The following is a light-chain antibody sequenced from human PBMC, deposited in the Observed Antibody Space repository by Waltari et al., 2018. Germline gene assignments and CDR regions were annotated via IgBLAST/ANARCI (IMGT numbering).Light chain of an antibody. CDR2: WAS. CDR1: QSVLYSSNNKNY. CDR3: QQYYSTPPT. Sequence: DIVMTQSPDSLAVSLGERATINCKSSQSVLYSSNNKNYLAWYQQKPGQHPKLLIYWASTRESWVPERFSGSRSGTDFTLTISSLQAEDVAVYYCQQYYSTPPTFGQGTKLEIK. J-gene: IGKJ1*01. V-gene: IGKV4-1*01.